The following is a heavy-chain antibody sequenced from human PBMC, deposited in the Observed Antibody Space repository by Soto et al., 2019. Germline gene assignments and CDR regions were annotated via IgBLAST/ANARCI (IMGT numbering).Heavy chain of an antibody. V-gene: IGHV1-69*13. CDR3: ARDRSESSSWPTYYYYGMDV. Sequence: ASVKVSCKASGGTFSSYAISWVRQAPGQGLEWMGGIIPIFGTANYAQKFQGRVTITADESTSTAYMELSSLRSEDTAVYYCARDRSESSSWPTYYYYGMDVWGQGTTVTVSS. J-gene: IGHJ6*02. D-gene: IGHD6-13*01. CDR1: GGTFSSYA. CDR2: IIPIFGTA.